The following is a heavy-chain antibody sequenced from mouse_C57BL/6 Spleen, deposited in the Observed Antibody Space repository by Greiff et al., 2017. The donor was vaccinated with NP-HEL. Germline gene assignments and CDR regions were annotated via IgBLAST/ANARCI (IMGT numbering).Heavy chain of an antibody. CDR2: IWSGGST. Sequence: VQLVESGPGLVQPSQSLSITCTVSGFSLTSYGVHWVRQPPGKGLEWLGVIWSGGSTDYNAAFISRLSISKDNSKSQVFFKMNSLQADDTAIYYCAKKYDYDGTGYYAMDYWGQGTSVTVSS. CDR3: AKKYDYDGTGYYAMDY. V-gene: IGHV2-4*01. CDR1: GFSLTSYG. J-gene: IGHJ4*01. D-gene: IGHD2-4*01.